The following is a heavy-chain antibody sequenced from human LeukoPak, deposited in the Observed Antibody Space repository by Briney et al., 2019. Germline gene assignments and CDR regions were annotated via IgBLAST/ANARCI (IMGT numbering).Heavy chain of an antibody. D-gene: IGHD2-2*01. CDR3: ARLYSPPYIVVVPAAMAGYYYYYYMDV. V-gene: IGHV1-18*01. CDR1: GYTFTSYG. CDR2: ISAYNGNT. Sequence: GPSVKVSCKASGYTFTSYGISWVRQAPGQGLEWMGWISAYNGNTTYAQTRQGRVTMTTDTSTSTAYMELRSLRSDDTAVYYCARLYSPPYIVVVPAAMAGYYYYYYMDVWGKGTTVTISS. J-gene: IGHJ6*03.